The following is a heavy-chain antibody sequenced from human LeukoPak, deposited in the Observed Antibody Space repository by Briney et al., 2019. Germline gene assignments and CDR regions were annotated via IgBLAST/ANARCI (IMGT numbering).Heavy chain of an antibody. D-gene: IGHD1-26*01. CDR2: INHSGST. CDR3: ARGPAIVGATRGTHYFDY. Sequence: SETLSLTCAVYGGSFSGYYWSWIRQPPGKGLEWIGEINHSGSTNYNPSLKSRVTISVDTSKNQFSLKLSSVTAADTAVYYCARGPAIVGATRGTHYFDYWGQGTLVTVSS. CDR1: GGSFSGYY. J-gene: IGHJ4*02. V-gene: IGHV4-34*01.